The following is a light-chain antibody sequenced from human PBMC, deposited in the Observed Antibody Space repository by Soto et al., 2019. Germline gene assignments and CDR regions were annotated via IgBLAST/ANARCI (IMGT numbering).Light chain of an antibody. J-gene: IGLJ3*02. Sequence: QSALTQPASVSGSPGQSITISCTGTSSDVGSYNLVSWYQQHPGKAPKLMIYEVTRRPSGVSNRFSGSKSGNTASLTISGLQAEDEADYYCCSYAVSSTWVFGGGTQLTVL. CDR3: CSYAVSSTWV. V-gene: IGLV2-23*02. CDR1: SSDVGSYNL. CDR2: EVT.